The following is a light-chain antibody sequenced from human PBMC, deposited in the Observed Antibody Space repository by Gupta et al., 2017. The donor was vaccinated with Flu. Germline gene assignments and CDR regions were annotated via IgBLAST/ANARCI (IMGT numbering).Light chain of an antibody. CDR2: AAS. Sequence: GDRVTLTCRATQSITTSLNWYQQKLGKAPKLLIYAASTLQSGVPSRFSGSGAGTDFTLTISSLQPEDFATYFCQQADSFPWTFGPGTMV. J-gene: IGKJ1*01. CDR3: QQADSFPWT. CDR1: QSITTS. V-gene: IGKV1-39*01.